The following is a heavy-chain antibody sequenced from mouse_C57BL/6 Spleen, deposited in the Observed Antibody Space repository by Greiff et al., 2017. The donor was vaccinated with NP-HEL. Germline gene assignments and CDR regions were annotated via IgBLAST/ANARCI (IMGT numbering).Heavy chain of an antibody. CDR1: GFTFSDYY. Sequence: EVKVVESEGGLVQPGSSMKLSCTASGFTFSDYYMAWVRQVPEKGLEWVANINYDGSSTYYLDSLKSRFIISRDNAKNILYLQMSSLKSEDTATYYGERDGLTYGSSPYYAMDYWGQGTSVTVAS. CDR3: ERDGLTYGSSPYYAMDY. D-gene: IGHD1-1*01. V-gene: IGHV5-16*01. CDR2: INYDGSST. J-gene: IGHJ4*01.